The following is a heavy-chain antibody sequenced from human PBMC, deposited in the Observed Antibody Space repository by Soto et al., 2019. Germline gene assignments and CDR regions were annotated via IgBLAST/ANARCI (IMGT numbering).Heavy chain of an antibody. CDR3: ARLSHYNGFAQNWFDP. CDR2: ISSSSSYI. Sequence: EVQLVESGGGLVKPGGSLRLSCAASGFTFSSYSMNWVRQAPGKGLEWVSSISSSSSYIYYADSVKGRFTISRDNAKNSLYLQMNSLRAEDTAVYYCARLSHYNGFAQNWFDPLGQGTLVTVSS. CDR1: GFTFSSYS. J-gene: IGHJ5*02. V-gene: IGHV3-21*01. D-gene: IGHD5-12*01.